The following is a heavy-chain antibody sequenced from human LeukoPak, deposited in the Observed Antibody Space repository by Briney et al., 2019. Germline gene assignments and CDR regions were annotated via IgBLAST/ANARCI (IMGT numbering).Heavy chain of an antibody. CDR3: ARGSIVVVPAAKGGVWTGGFPGLDY. D-gene: IGHD2-2*01. J-gene: IGHJ4*02. CDR2: INHSGST. V-gene: IGHV4-34*01. CDR1: GGSFSGYY. Sequence: PSETLSLTCAVYGGSFSGYYWSWIRQPPGKGLEWIREINHSGSTNYNPSLKSRVTISVDTSKNQFSLKLSSVTAADTAVYYCARGSIVVVPAAKGGVWTGGFPGLDYWGQGTLVTVSS.